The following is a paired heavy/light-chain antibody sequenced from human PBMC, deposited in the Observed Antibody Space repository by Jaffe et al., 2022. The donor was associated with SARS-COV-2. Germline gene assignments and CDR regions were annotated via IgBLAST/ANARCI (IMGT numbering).Heavy chain of an antibody. CDR1: GFTFSSFW. CDR3: ARVYGADEASDI. Sequence: EVKVVESGGGLVQPGGSLRLSCAASGFTFSSFWMHWVRQAPGKGLEWVANINQDATTKFYADSVRGRFTISRDNAQNSLYLQMSSLRAEDTAVYYCARVYGADEASDIWGRGTMVTVSS. V-gene: IGHV3-7*03. CDR2: INQDATTK. D-gene: IGHD4-17*01. J-gene: IGHJ3*02.
Light chain of an antibody. CDR3: ETWDLSLNAGV. CDR1: TSNIGKKY. CDR2: END. J-gene: IGLJ2*01. V-gene: IGLV1-51*01. Sequence: QSVLTQPPSVSAAPGQKVTISCSGSTSNIGKKYVSWYQQVPGTAPKLLIYENDKRPSGIPGRFSGSKSGTSATLGITGLQAEDEADYYCETWDLSLNAGVFGGGTKLTVL.